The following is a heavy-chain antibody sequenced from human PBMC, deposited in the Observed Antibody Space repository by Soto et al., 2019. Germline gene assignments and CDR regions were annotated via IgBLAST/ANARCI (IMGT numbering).Heavy chain of an antibody. CDR3: AAGDYYDSSGHYQTGY. CDR2: IIPIFGTA. Sequence: SVKVCCKASGGTFSSYAIGWVRQAPGQGLEWMGGIIPIFGTANYAQKFQGRVTITTDESTSTAYMELSSLRSEDTAVYYYAAGDYYDSSGHYQTGYWGQGTLVTVSS. D-gene: IGHD3-22*01. CDR1: GGTFSSYA. V-gene: IGHV1-69*05. J-gene: IGHJ4*02.